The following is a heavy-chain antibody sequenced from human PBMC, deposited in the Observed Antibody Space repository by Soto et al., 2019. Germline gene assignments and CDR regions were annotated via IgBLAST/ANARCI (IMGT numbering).Heavy chain of an antibody. V-gene: IGHV3-48*03. J-gene: IGHJ4*02. D-gene: IGHD6-13*01. Sequence: PGGSLRLSCAASGFTFSSYEMNWVRQAPGKGLEWVSYISSSGSTIYYADSVKGRFTISRDNAKNSLYLQMNSLRAEDTAVYYCARVGYSSSWPIDYWGQGTLVTVS. CDR3: ARVGYSSSWPIDY. CDR1: GFTFSSYE. CDR2: ISSSGSTI.